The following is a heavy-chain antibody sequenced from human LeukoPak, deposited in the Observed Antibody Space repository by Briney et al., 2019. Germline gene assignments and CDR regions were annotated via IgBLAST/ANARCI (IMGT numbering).Heavy chain of an antibody. D-gene: IGHD2-2*01. CDR3: ARDLGSRYCSSTSCLYHFDY. Sequence: NTSETLSLTCTVSGGSISSSSYYWGWIRQPPGKGLEWIGSIYYSGSTYYNPSLKSRVTMSVDTSKNQFSPKLSSVTAADTAVYYCARDLGSRYCSSTSCLYHFDYWGQGTLVTVSS. J-gene: IGHJ4*02. CDR1: GGSISSSSYY. V-gene: IGHV4-39*07. CDR2: IYYSGST.